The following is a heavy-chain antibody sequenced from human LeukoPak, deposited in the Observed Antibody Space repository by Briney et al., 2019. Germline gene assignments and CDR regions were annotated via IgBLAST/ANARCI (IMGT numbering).Heavy chain of an antibody. CDR3: ARDQQFTYYYDSSGYLY. D-gene: IGHD3-22*01. CDR2: INPNSGGT. CDR1: GHTFTGYY. J-gene: IGHJ4*02. V-gene: IGHV1-2*02. Sequence: ASVKVSCKASGHTFTGYYMHWVRQAPGQGLEWMGWINPNSGGTNYAQKFQGRVTMTRDTSISTAYMELSRLRSDDTAVYYCARDQQFTYYYDSSGYLYWGQGTLVTVSS.